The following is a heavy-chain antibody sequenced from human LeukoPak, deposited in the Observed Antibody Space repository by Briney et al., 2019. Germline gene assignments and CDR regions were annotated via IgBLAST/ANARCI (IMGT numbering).Heavy chain of an antibody. CDR2: ISGSGGGT. Sequence: GGSLRISCAASGFTFNASYMSWLRQAPGKGLEGGSAISGSGGGTYYADSVKGRFTISRDNSKNTLYLQMNSLRAEDTAVYYCAKKGLVGAAGGDYYYYYYMDVWGKGTTVTISS. V-gene: IGHV3-23*01. J-gene: IGHJ6*03. D-gene: IGHD1-26*01. CDR3: AKKGLVGAAGGDYYYYYYMDV. CDR1: GFTFNASY.